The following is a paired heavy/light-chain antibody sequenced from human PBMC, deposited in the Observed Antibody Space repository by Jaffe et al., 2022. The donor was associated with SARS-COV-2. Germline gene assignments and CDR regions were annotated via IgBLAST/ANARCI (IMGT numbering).Light chain of an antibody. CDR1: SSDVGNYNL. J-gene: IGLJ1*01. Sequence: QSALTQPASVSGSPGQSITISCTGTSSDVGNYNLVSWYQQHPGNAPKLMIYEGSKRPSGVSNRFSGSKSGNTASLTISGLQAEDEADYYCCSYAGSSTYVFGTGTKVTVL. CDR3: CSYAGSSTYV. V-gene: IGLV2-23*01. CDR2: EGS.
Heavy chain of an antibody. CDR3: ARVFGGDWGHFDY. V-gene: IGHV1-69*01. J-gene: IGHJ4*02. D-gene: IGHD7-27*01. CDR2: IIPIFGTA. Sequence: QVQLVQSGAEVKKPGSLVKVSCKGSGGTFSSHVIIWVRQAPGQGLEWMGGIIPIFGTANNAQKFQGRVTITADESTSTAYMELSSLRSEDTAVYYCARVFGGDWGHFDYWGQGTLVTVSS. CDR1: GGTFSSHV.